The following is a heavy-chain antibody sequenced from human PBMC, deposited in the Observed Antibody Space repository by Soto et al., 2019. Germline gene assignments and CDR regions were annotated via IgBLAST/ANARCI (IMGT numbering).Heavy chain of an antibody. V-gene: IGHV4-31*03. Sequence: PSETLSLTCTVSGGSISSGGYFWSWVRQHPGKGLEWIGIIYYSGRTDYNPSLKRRVTISVDTAKNQFSLKLSSVTAADTAVYYCARFAKEENPKVGSWYYFDYWGQGTRVTVSS. CDR2: IYYSGRT. CDR3: ARFAKEENPKVGSWYYFDY. CDR1: GGSISSGGYF. D-gene: IGHD6-13*01. J-gene: IGHJ4*02.